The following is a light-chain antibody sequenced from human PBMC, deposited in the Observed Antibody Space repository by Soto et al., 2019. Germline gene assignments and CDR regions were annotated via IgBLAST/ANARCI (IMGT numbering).Light chain of an antibody. CDR2: DAS. CDR3: QQYIRWPLT. J-gene: IGKJ4*01. Sequence: ELVVTQSPATLSVSPGERVTLSCRTSQDVSSKLAWYQQKAGQAPSLLIYDASTRATGTPARFSGSGSGTEFTLAVSSLQSEDYPVYFCQQYIRWPLTFGGGTKVEIK. V-gene: IGKV3D-15*01. CDR1: QDVSSK.